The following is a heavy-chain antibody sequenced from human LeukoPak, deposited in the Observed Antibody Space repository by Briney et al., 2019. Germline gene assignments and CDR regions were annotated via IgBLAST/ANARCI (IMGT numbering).Heavy chain of an antibody. Sequence: SETLSLTCTVSGGSISSSSYYWGWIRQPPGKGLEWIGSIYYSGSTYYNPSLKSRVTISVDTSKNQFSLKLSSVTAADTAVYYCARHVNHPEGGWFDPWGQGTLVTVSS. CDR2: IYYSGST. J-gene: IGHJ5*02. CDR3: ARHVNHPEGGWFDP. CDR1: GGSISSSSYY. D-gene: IGHD1-14*01. V-gene: IGHV4-39*01.